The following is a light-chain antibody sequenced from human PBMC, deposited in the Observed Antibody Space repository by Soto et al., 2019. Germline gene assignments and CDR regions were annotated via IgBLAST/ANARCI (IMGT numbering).Light chain of an antibody. J-gene: IGKJ1*01. CDR1: QSVSSSY. CDR3: QQYGSSWWT. V-gene: IGKV3-20*01. CDR2: GAS. Sequence: EIVLTQSPGTLSLSPGERATLSCRASQSVSSSYLAWYQQKPGQAPRLLIYGASSRATGIPDRFSGSGSGTAVTLTISRLEPEDFAVYYCQQYGSSWWTFGQGTKVEIK.